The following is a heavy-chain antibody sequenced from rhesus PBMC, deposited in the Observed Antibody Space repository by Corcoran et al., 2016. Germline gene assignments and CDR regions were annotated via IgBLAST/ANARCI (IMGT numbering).Heavy chain of an antibody. CDR3: ARGFRSWYFDV. CDR2: IYGDGDK. CDR1: GFSLTTSGMS. V-gene: IGHV2-152*01. Sequence: QVTLKESGPAPVKPTQTLTLTCTFSGFSLTTSGMSVGWIRQPPGKALEWLALIYGDGDKHYSTSLKTRLTISKDTSKNQVVLSMTNMDPMDTATYDCARGFRSWYFDVWGPGTPITMSS. J-gene: IGHJ2*01.